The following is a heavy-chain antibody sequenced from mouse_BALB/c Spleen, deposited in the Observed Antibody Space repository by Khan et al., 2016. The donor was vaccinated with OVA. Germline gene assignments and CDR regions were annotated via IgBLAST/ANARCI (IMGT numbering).Heavy chain of an antibody. CDR2: IWTGGIT. CDR3: ARSYDYDEGGFAY. Sequence: QVQLKQSGPGLVAPSQSLSITCTVSGFSLSNYGIHWVRQPPGKGLEWLGVIWTGGITNYNSALMSRLIISKDNSKSPVFLKMNRLQTDDTAIYYCARSYDYDEGGFAYWGQGTLVTVSA. D-gene: IGHD2-4*01. J-gene: IGHJ3*01. CDR1: GFSLSNYG. V-gene: IGHV2-9*02.